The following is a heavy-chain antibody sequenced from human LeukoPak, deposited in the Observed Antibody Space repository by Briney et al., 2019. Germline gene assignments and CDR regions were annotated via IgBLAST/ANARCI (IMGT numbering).Heavy chain of an antibody. CDR1: GFTFSSYA. CDR3: VRGARATLSGAKFYGMDV. V-gene: IGHV3-48*01. CDR2: ISGSSSTI. J-gene: IGHJ6*02. D-gene: IGHD1-26*01. Sequence: GGSLRLSCAASGFTFSSYAMSWVRQAPGKGLEWLAYISGSSSTIYYADSVEGRFTISRDNAKNLLFLQMNSLRVEDTAVYYCVRGARATLSGAKFYGMDVWGQGTTVAVSS.